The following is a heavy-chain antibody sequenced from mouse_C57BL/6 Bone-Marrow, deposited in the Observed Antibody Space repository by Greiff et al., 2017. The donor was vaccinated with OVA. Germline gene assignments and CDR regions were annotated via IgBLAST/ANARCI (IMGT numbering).Heavy chain of an antibody. J-gene: IGHJ1*03. CDR1: GYSITSGYY. D-gene: IGHD2-10*02. V-gene: IGHV3-6*01. CDR2: ISYDGSN. Sequence: VQLQQSGPGLVKPSQSLSLTCSVTGYSITSGYYWNWIRQFPGNKLEWMGYISYDGSNNYNPSLNNRISITRDTSKNQFFLKLNSVTTEDTATYYCARVWYNWYFDVWGTGTTVTVSS. CDR3: ARVWYNWYFDV.